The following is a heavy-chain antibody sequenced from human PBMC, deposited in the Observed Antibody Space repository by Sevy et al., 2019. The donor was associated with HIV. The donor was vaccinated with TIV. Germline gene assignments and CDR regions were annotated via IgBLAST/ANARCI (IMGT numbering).Heavy chain of an antibody. V-gene: IGHV3-21*06. Sequence: GGSLRLSCSTFGFSFSDCPMTWVRQTPGQGLKWVSTISRGATFIFYDVSAESRFIISIDDAKNSVYLQMNSLEVEDSGVYYCARGPPHDDYYGPLDHWGRGPLVTVSS. CDR1: GFSFSDCP. D-gene: IGHD3-16*01. CDR3: ARGPPHDDYYGPLDH. J-gene: IGHJ5*02. CDR2: ISRGATFI.